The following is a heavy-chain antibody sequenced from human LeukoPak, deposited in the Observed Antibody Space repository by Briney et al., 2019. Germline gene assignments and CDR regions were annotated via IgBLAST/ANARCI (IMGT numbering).Heavy chain of an antibody. V-gene: IGHV1-69*06. CDR2: XXXVLDTG. Sequence: RASVKVSCKASGGSFRRYAFAWVRQAPGQGLEWXXXXXXVLDTGSYAQGFQGRVTITADRSTSTAYMELRSLRPEDTALYYCAARDNGNDLLSYHAMDVWGSGTTVTVSS. CDR3: AARDNGNDLLSYHAMDV. J-gene: IGHJ6*04. D-gene: IGHD1-1*01. CDR1: GGSFRRYA.